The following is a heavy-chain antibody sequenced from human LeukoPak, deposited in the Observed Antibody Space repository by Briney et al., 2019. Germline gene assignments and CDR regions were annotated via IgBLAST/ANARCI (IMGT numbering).Heavy chain of an antibody. J-gene: IGHJ5*02. Sequence: ASVKVSCKASGGTFSSYAISWVRQAPGQGLEWMGGIIPIFGTANYAQKFQGRVTITADESTSTAYMELSSLRSEDTAVYYCARVPSLEPYSRGWGGWFDPWGQGTLVTVSS. CDR2: IIPIFGTA. CDR1: GGTFSSYA. D-gene: IGHD6-19*01. V-gene: IGHV1-69*13. CDR3: ARVPSLEPYSRGWGGWFDP.